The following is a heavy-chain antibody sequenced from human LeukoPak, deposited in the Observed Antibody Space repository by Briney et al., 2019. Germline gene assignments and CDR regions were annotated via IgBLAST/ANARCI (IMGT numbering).Heavy chain of an antibody. V-gene: IGHV3-73*01. D-gene: IGHD4-17*01. CDR3: TRPRGTTVSGRNWYFDL. CDR1: GFTFSGSA. J-gene: IGHJ2*01. Sequence: GGSLRLSCAASGFTFSGSAMHWVRQASGKGLEWVGRIRSKANSYATAYAASVKGRFTISRDDSKNTAYLQMNSLKTEDTAVYYCTRPRGTTVSGRNWYFDLWGRGTLVTVSS. CDR2: IRSKANSYAT.